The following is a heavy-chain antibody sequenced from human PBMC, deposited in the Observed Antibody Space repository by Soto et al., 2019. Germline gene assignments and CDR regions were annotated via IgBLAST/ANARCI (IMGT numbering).Heavy chain of an antibody. J-gene: IGHJ4*02. CDR2: TIPIFGTP. CDR1: GGTFSSYG. CDR3: ARGGTYCSTTSCYADY. V-gene: IGHV1-69*13. Sequence: SVKVSCKASGGTFSSYGISWVRQAPGQGLEWMGGTIPIFGTPNYAQKFRGRLTITADESTSTAYMELSSLTSEDTAVYYCARGGTYCSTTSCYADYWGQGTLVTVSS. D-gene: IGHD2-2*01.